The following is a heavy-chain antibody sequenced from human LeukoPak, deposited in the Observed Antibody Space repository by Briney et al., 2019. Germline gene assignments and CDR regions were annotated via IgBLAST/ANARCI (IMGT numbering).Heavy chain of an antibody. CDR2: ISPSGGST. CDR3: ARLGSGEDDGGWVDY. V-gene: IGHV1-46*01. Sequence: ASVKVSCEASGYXFTRYYIHWVRQAPGQGLEWMGIISPSGGSTSNAQKFQGRVTMTGDTSTSTVYMELSSLRSEDTAVYYCARLGSGEDDGGWVDYWGQGTLVTVSS. J-gene: IGHJ4*02. D-gene: IGHD3-10*01. CDR1: GYXFTRYY.